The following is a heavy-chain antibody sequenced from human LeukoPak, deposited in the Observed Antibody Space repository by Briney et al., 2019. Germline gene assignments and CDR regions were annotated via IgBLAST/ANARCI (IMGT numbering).Heavy chain of an antibody. Sequence: GGSLRLSCTASGFTFSSYNMNWVRQAPGKGLEWVSSISSSGSYIYFGDSVKARFTISRDNAKNALYLQMTSLRAEDTAVYYCARSVDRAMVPLDYWGQGTLVTVSS. J-gene: IGHJ4*02. CDR3: ARSVDRAMVPLDY. CDR2: ISSSGSYI. D-gene: IGHD5-18*01. V-gene: IGHV3-21*01. CDR1: GFTFSSYN.